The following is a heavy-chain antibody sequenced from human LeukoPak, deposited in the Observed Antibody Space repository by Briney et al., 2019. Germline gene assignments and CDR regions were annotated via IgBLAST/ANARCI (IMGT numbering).Heavy chain of an antibody. V-gene: IGHV4-4*07. CDR2: IYTSGST. CDR1: GDSISSYY. Sequence: SETLSLTCTVSGDSISSYYWSWIRQPAGKGLEWIGRIYTSGSTNSNPSLKGRVTMSVDTSKNRFSLKLTSVTAADTAVYYCARASYGDYNFDYWGQGTLVTVSS. J-gene: IGHJ4*02. CDR3: ARASYGDYNFDY. D-gene: IGHD4-17*01.